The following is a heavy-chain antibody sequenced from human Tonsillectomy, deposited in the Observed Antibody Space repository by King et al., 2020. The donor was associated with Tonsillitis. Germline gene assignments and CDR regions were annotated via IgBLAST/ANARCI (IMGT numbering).Heavy chain of an antibody. J-gene: IGHJ6*02. CDR1: GFTFSSYW. CDR3: ARVACRYYYYYYGMDV. Sequence: VQLVESGGGLVQPGGSLRLSCAASGFTFSSYWMSWVRQAPGKGLEWVANIKQDGSEKYYVDSVKGRFTISRDNAKNSLYLQMNSLRAEDTAVYYCARVACRYYYYYYGMDVWGQRTTVTVSS. V-gene: IGHV3-7*01. CDR2: IKQDGSEK.